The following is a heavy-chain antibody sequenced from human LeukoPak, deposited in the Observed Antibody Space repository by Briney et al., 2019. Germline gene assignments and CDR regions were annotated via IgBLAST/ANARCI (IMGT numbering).Heavy chain of an antibody. D-gene: IGHD3-3*01. J-gene: IGHJ5*02. Sequence: SETLSLTCTVSGVSISSFYLSWIRQPPGKGLEWVGYIYYSGSTNYNPSPKNRVTISADTTNNQFPPLVSYMTTADTAVYYYSLTTIFGVEKRFDPWGQGTLVTASS. CDR1: GVSISSFY. CDR2: IYYSGST. CDR3: SLTTIFGVEKRFDP. V-gene: IGHV4-59*08.